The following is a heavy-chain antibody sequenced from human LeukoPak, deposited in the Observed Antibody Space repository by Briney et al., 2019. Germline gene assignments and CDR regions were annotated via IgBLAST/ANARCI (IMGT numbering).Heavy chain of an antibody. Sequence: PGGSLRLSCAASGFTFSSYWMHWVRQAPGKGLVWVSRINSDGSSTIYADSVKGRFTISRDNAKNTLYLQMNSLRAEDTAVYYCARGLVEMATIAPFDYWGQGTLVTVSS. CDR1: GFTFSSYW. J-gene: IGHJ4*02. D-gene: IGHD5-24*01. V-gene: IGHV3-74*01. CDR2: INSDGSST. CDR3: ARGLVEMATIAPFDY.